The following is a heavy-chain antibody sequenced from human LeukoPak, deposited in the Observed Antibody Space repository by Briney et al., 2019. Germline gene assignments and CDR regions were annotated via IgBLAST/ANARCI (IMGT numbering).Heavy chain of an antibody. V-gene: IGHV3-64D*06. J-gene: IGHJ4*02. CDR1: GFTFSNYG. D-gene: IGHD5-12*01. Sequence: GGSLRLSCSASGFTFSNYGMHWVRQAPGKGLEYVSAISRNGDSTYYADSVKGRFTISRDNSKNTLYLQMSSLRIEDTAVYYCAKGHSGYVPEGYWGLGSLVTVSS. CDR3: AKGHSGYVPEGY. CDR2: ISRNGDST.